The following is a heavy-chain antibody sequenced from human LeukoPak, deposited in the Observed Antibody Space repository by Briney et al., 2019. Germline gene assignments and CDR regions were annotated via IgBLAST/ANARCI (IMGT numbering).Heavy chain of an antibody. Sequence: GGSLRLSCAASGFTFDDYAMHWVRQAPGKGLEWVSLISWDGGSTYYADSVKGRFTISRDNSKNSLYLQMNSLRAEDTALYYCAKDTKGGGHSSSWYYFDYWGQGTLVTVSS. CDR3: AKDTKGGGHSSSWYYFDY. D-gene: IGHD6-13*01. V-gene: IGHV3-43D*04. CDR2: ISWDGGST. CDR1: GFTFDDYA. J-gene: IGHJ4*02.